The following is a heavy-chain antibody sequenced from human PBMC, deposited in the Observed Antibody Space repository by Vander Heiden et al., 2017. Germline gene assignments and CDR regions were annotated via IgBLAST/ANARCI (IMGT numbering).Heavy chain of an antibody. CDR2: IHYSGTT. CDR3: ARQSNYYDTSGDDHFDY. CDR1: GGSISSNNYN. Sequence: QLQLQESGPGLVKPSETLSLTCTVSGGSISSNNYNWGWIRQPPGKGLEWIGSIHYSGTTYYHTSLKSRVTISADTSKNQFSLKLSSVTAADTAVYYCARQSNYYDTSGDDHFDYWGQGILVTVSS. J-gene: IGHJ4*02. D-gene: IGHD3-22*01. V-gene: IGHV4-39*01.